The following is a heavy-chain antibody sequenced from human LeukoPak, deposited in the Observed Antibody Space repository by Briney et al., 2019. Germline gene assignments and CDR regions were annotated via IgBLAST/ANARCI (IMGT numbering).Heavy chain of an antibody. D-gene: IGHD1-1*01. V-gene: IGHV4-61*02. CDR3: AWNHYMDV. Sequence: SETLSLTCTVSGVSISSGTNYWSWIRQLAGKGLEWIGRIYSSGSTNYNPSLKSRVTMSLDTSKNQFSLTLSSVTAADTAIYFCAWNHYMDVWGKGTAVTISS. CDR1: GVSISSGTNY. J-gene: IGHJ6*03. CDR2: IYSSGST.